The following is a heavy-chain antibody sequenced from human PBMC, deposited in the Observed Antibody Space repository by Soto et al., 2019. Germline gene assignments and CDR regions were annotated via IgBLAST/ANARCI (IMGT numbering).Heavy chain of an antibody. CDR1: GYTSTTYY. V-gene: IGHV1-46*01. Sequence: ASVKVSCKASGYTSTTYYMHWVRQAPGQGLEWMGTIAPSGGSTIYAQKFQGRVTMTRDTSTSTAYMELSRLTSEDTAVYHCARALAPLYHYYGMDVWGQGTTVTVSS. D-gene: IGHD3-3*02. CDR2: IAPSGGST. CDR3: ARALAPLYHYYGMDV. J-gene: IGHJ6*02.